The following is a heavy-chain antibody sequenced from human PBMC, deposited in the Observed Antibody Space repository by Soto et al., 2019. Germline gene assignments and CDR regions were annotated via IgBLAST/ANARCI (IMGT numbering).Heavy chain of an antibody. J-gene: IGHJ6*02. V-gene: IGHV1-69*12. CDR3: ARGGEVSYYYGMDV. CDR1: GGTFSRYG. D-gene: IGHD3-16*01. Sequence: QVQLVQSGAEVKKPGSSVKVSCKASGGTFSRYGISWVRQAPGQGLEWMGGIIPIFGTANYAQKFQGRVTITADESTSTAYMKLSSLRSEDTAVYYCARGGEVSYYYGMDVWGQGTTVTVSS. CDR2: IIPIFGTA.